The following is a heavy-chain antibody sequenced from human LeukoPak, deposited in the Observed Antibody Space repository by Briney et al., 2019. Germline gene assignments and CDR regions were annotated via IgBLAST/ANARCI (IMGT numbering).Heavy chain of an antibody. J-gene: IGHJ4*02. CDR1: GYTFTSYG. Sequence: ASVKVSCKASGYTFTSYGISWVRQAPGQGLEWMRWISAYNGNTNYAQKLQGRVTMTTDTSTSTAYMELRSLRSDDTAVYYCARLSGYCTNGVCSSVSPFDYWGQGTLVTVSS. CDR2: ISAYNGNT. V-gene: IGHV1-18*01. CDR3: ARLSGYCTNGVCSSVSPFDY. D-gene: IGHD2-8*01.